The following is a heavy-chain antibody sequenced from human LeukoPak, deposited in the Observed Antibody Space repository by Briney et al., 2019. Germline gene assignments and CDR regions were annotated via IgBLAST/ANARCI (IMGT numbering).Heavy chain of an antibody. CDR1: GGSISSGDYY. V-gene: IGHV4-30-4*02. J-gene: IGHJ3*02. D-gene: IGHD1-20*01. CDR3: ARYGYNYAFDI. CDR2: IYYSGST. Sequence: SETLSLTCTVSGGSISSGDYYWSWIRQPPGKGLEWIGYIYYSGSTYYNPSLKSRVTISLDTSKNQFSLRLSSVTAADTAVYYCARYGYNYAFDIWGQGTMVTVSS.